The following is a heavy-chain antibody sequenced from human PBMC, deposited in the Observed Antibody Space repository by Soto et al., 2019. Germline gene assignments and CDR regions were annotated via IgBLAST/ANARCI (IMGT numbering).Heavy chain of an antibody. D-gene: IGHD6-13*01. CDR2: IKQDGSEK. J-gene: IGHJ6*02. CDR3: ARGGGRASSWYGGDYYYYYGMDV. Sequence: EVQLVESGGGLVQPGGSLRLSCAASGFTFSSYWMSWVRQAPGKGLEWVANIKQDGSEKYYVDSVKGRFTISRDNAKNSLYLQMNSLRAEDTAVYYCARGGGRASSWYGGDYYYYYGMDVWGQGTTVTVSS. CDR1: GFTFSSYW. V-gene: IGHV3-7*01.